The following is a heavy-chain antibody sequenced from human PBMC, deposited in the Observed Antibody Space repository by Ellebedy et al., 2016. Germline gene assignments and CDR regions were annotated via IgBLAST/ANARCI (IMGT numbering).Heavy chain of an antibody. D-gene: IGHD7-27*01. Sequence: GGSLRLXCGASGFTFSTSAMSWVRQAPGKGLEWVSTISRSGGNTYYADSVRGRFTISRDNSRNSLYLQMNSLRAEDTALYYCAKGGWGSVSDYWGQGTLVTVSP. CDR3: AKGGWGSVSDY. CDR1: GFTFSTSA. V-gene: IGHV3-23*01. J-gene: IGHJ4*02. CDR2: ISRSGGNT.